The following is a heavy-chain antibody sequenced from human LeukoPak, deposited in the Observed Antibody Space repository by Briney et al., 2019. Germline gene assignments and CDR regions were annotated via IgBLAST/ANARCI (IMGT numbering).Heavy chain of an antibody. V-gene: IGHV4-59*08. D-gene: IGHD5-18*01. CDR1: GGSISGYY. CDR2: IYYSGST. J-gene: IGHJ3*02. Sequence: PSETLSLTCTVSGGSISGYYWSWIRQPPGKGLEWIGYIYYSGSTNCNPSLKSRVTISVDTSKNQFSLKLSSVTAADTAVYYCATHSYGHAFDIWGQGTMVTVSS. CDR3: ATHSYGHAFDI.